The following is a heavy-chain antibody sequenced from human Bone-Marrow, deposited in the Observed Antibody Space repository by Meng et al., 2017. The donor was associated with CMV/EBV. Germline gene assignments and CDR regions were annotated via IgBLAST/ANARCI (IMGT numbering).Heavy chain of an antibody. D-gene: IGHD3-3*01. CDR1: GFTFSSYS. V-gene: IGHV3-21*01. CDR3: ARYLRFAYFGMDV. CDR2: ISSSSSYI. J-gene: IGHJ6*02. Sequence: GESLKISCAASGFTFSSYSMNWVRQAPGKGLEWVSSISSSSSYIYYADSVKGRFTISRDNAKNSLYLQMNSLRVEDTAVYYCARYLRFAYFGMDVWGQGTTVAVSS.